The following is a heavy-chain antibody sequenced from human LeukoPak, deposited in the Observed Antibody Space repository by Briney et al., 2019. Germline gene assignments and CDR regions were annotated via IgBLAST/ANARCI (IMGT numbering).Heavy chain of an antibody. CDR3: ARAVVSSWYLGPPYYFDY. Sequence: SETLSLTCTVSGGSISSYYWSWIRQPAGKGLEWIGRIYTSGSTNYNPSLKSRVTMSVDTSKNQFSLKLSSVTAADTAVYYCARAVVSSWYLGPPYYFDYWGQGTLVTVSS. V-gene: IGHV4-4*07. J-gene: IGHJ4*02. CDR1: GGSISSYY. CDR2: IYTSGST. D-gene: IGHD6-13*01.